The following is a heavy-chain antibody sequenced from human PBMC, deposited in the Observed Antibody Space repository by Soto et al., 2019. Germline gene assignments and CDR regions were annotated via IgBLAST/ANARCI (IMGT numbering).Heavy chain of an antibody. CDR2: ISYDGSNK. D-gene: IGHD3-3*01. Sequence: PGGSLRLSCAASGFTFSSYGMHWVRQAPGKGLEWVAVISYDGSNKYYADSVKGRFTISRDNSKNTLYLQMNSLRAEDTALYYWAKDFVFFTARFCFDPWGQGTLVTVSS. CDR1: GFTFSSYG. J-gene: IGHJ5*02. CDR3: AKDFVFFTARFCFDP. V-gene: IGHV3-30*18.